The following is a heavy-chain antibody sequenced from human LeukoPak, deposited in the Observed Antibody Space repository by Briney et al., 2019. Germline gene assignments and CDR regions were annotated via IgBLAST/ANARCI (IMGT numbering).Heavy chain of an antibody. V-gene: IGHV4-59*01. CDR3: ASSLFGVAPYYYYYYYMDV. Sequence: SETLSLTYTVSGGSISSYYWSWIRQPPGKGLEWIGYIYYSGSTNYNPSLKSRVTISVDTSKNQFSLKLSSVTAADTSVYYCASSLFGVAPYYYYYYYMDVWGKGTTVTVSS. CDR1: GGSISSYY. J-gene: IGHJ6*03. D-gene: IGHD3-3*01. CDR2: IYYSGST.